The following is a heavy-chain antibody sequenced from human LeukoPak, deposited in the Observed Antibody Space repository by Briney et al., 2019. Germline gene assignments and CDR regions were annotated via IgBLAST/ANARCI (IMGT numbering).Heavy chain of an antibody. Sequence: SETLSLTCTVSGGSISSYYWSWIRQPPGKGLEWIGYIYYSGSTNYNPSLKSRVTISVDTSKNQFSLKLSSVTAADTAVYYCARDGSYGDFFFDYWGQGTLVTVSS. J-gene: IGHJ4*02. CDR2: IYYSGST. D-gene: IGHD4-17*01. CDR3: ARDGSYGDFFFDY. CDR1: GGSISSYY. V-gene: IGHV4-59*01.